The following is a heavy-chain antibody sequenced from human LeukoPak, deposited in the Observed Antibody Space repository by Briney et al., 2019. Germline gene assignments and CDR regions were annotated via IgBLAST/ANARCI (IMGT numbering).Heavy chain of an antibody. CDR3: TSPWFDP. CDR2: IYYGGST. J-gene: IGHJ5*02. Sequence: SETLSLTCTVSGGSISSYYWSWIRQPPGKGLEWIGYIYYGGSTNYNPSLKSRVTISVDTSKNQFSLKLTSVTAADTAVYYCTSPWFDPWGQGTLVTVSS. V-gene: IGHV4-59*12. CDR1: GGSISSYY.